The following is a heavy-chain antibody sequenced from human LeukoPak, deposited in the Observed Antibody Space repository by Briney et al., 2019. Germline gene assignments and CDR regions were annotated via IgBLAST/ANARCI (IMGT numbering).Heavy chain of an antibody. CDR2: IYSGGST. CDR1: GFSFNGNY. CDR3: AGDSYGDYDYFYYGLDV. Sequence: GESLRLSCAASGFSFNGNYMSWVRQAPGQGLESVSVIYSGGSTYYADSVKGRFSISRDNSTNTLYLQMNSLRADDTAVYYCAGDSYGDYDYFYYGLDVWGQGTTVTVSS. V-gene: IGHV3-66*01. J-gene: IGHJ6*02. D-gene: IGHD4-17*01.